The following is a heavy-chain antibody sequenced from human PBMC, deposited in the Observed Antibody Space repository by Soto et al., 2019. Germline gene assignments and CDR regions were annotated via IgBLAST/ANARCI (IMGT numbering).Heavy chain of an antibody. CDR2: IKQDGSEK. V-gene: IGHV3-7*03. J-gene: IGHJ6*03. Sequence: GESLKISCAASGFTFSSYWMSWVRQAPGKGLEWVANIKQDGSEKYYVDSVKGRFTISRDNAKNSLYLQMNSLRAEDTAVYYCARGKSSWYYYYYMDVWGKGTTVTVSS. CDR3: ARGKSSWYYYYYMDV. D-gene: IGHD6-13*01. CDR1: GFTFSSYW.